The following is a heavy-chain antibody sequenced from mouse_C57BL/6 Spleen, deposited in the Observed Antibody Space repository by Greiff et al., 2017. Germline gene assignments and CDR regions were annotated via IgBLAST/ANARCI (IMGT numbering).Heavy chain of an antibody. CDR3: ARERSYCSNYWFAY. Sequence: EVKLMESGGGLVKPGGSLKLSCAASGFTFSDYGMHWVRQAPEKGLEWVAYISSGSSTIYYADKVKGRFTISRDNAQNTLFLQMNSVGSEDTAMYYCARERSYCSNYWFAYWGQGTLVTVSA. V-gene: IGHV5-17*01. D-gene: IGHD2-5*01. CDR2: ISSGSSTI. CDR1: GFTFSDYG. J-gene: IGHJ3*01.